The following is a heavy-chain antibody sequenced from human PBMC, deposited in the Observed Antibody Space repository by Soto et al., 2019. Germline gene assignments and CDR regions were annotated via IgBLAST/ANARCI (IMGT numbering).Heavy chain of an antibody. CDR2: IYWDDDK. Sequence: QITLKESGPPLVKPTQTLTLTCTFSGFSLSTSGVGVGWIRQPPGKALEWLALIYWDDDKRYSPSLKSRLTSLKDTSKNQVVLTMTNMDPVDTATYNCAHSGYSYGYDYWGQGTLVTVSS. CDR1: GFSLSTSGVG. J-gene: IGHJ4*02. D-gene: IGHD5-18*01. CDR3: AHSGYSYGYDY. V-gene: IGHV2-5*02.